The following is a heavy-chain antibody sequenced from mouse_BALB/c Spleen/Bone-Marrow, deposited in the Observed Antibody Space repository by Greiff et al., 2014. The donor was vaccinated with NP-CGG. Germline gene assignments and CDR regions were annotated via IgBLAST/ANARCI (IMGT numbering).Heavy chain of an antibody. D-gene: IGHD4-1*01. CDR1: GYTFTNYY. CDR2: INPSNGGP. Sequence: QVQLQQSGAELVKPGASVKLSCKASGYTFTNYYMYWVKQRPGQGLEWIGEINPSNGGPNFNEKFKSKATLTVDKSSSTAYMQLSSLTSEDSAVHYCTRARPGGFAYWGQGTLVTVSA. J-gene: IGHJ3*01. V-gene: IGHV1S81*02. CDR3: TRARPGGFAY.